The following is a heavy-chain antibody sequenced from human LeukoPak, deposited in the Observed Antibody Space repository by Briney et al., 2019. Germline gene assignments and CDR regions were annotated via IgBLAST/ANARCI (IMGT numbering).Heavy chain of an antibody. V-gene: IGHV3-23*01. Sequence: HPGGSLRLSCAASGFTFSSYAMSWVRQAPGKGLEWVSAISGSGGSTYYADSVKGRFTISRDNSKNTLYLQTNSLRAEDTAVYYCAKREVAAAGTYYGMDVWGQGTTVTVSS. D-gene: IGHD6-13*01. J-gene: IGHJ6*02. CDR2: ISGSGGST. CDR3: AKREVAAAGTYYGMDV. CDR1: GFTFSSYA.